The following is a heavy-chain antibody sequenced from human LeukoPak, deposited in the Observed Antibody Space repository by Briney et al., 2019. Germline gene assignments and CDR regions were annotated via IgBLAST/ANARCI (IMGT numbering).Heavy chain of an antibody. J-gene: IGHJ4*02. D-gene: IGHD4-17*01. CDR2: IIPIFGTA. CDR3: ARNERYGDTRLYHFDY. CDR1: GGTFSNYV. V-gene: IGHV1-69*13. Sequence: SVKVSCKASGGTFSNYVISWVRQAPGQGLEWMGRIIPIFGTANYAQKFQGKVTITADESTNTAYMELSSLRSEDTAVYYCARNERYGDTRLYHFDYWGQGTLVTVSS.